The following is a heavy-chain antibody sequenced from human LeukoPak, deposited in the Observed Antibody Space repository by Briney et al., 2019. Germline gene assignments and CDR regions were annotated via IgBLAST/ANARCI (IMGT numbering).Heavy chain of an antibody. D-gene: IGHD3-10*01. CDR3: AKGGYFGSGSPDYFDY. J-gene: IGHJ4*02. V-gene: IGHV3-23*01. CDR2: ISGSGGST. CDR1: GFTFSNYA. Sequence: GGSLRLSCAAFGFTFSNYAMSWVRQAPGKGLEWVSTISGSGGSTYYADSVKGRFTISRDNSKNTLYLQMNSLRAEDTAVYYCAKGGYFGSGSPDYFDYWGQGTLVTVSS.